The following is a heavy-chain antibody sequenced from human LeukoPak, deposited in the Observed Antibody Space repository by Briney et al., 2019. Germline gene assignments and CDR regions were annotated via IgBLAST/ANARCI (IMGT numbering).Heavy chain of an antibody. Sequence: PSETLSLTCAVYGGSFSGYYWCWIRQPPGKGLEWIGEINHSGSTNYNPSLQSRVTISVDTSKNQFSLKLSSVTAADTAVYYCAGRYCSSTSCYFHYYYGMDVWGKGTTVTVSS. CDR1: GGSFSGYY. D-gene: IGHD2-2*01. V-gene: IGHV4-34*01. J-gene: IGHJ6*04. CDR2: INHSGST. CDR3: AGRYCSSTSCYFHYYYGMDV.